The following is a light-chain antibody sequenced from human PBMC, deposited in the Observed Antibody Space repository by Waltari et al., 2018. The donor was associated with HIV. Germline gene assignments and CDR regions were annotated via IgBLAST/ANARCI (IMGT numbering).Light chain of an antibody. CDR3: QHLNNYFPIT. CDR2: AAS. CDR1: QGISSY. Sequence: DIQLIQSPNFLSASVGDRVTFTCRASQGISSYLAWYQQKSGKAPKLLIYAASTLQYGVPSRFSGSGSGTEFTLTISSLQPEDFATYCCQHLNNYFPITFGQGTRLEIK. J-gene: IGKJ5*01. V-gene: IGKV1-9*01.